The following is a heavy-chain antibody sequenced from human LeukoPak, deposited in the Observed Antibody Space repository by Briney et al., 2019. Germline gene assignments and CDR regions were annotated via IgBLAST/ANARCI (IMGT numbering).Heavy chain of an antibody. CDR2: IYTSGST. D-gene: IGHD3-16*02. CDR3: ARVIPYYFHY. V-gene: IGHV4-61*02. Sequence: PSETLSLTCTVSGGSISSGSYYWSWIRQPAGKGLEWIGRIYTSGSTNYNPSLKSRVTISVDTSKNQFSLKLSSVTAADTAVYYCARVIPYYFHYWGQGTLVTVSS. CDR1: GGSISSGSYY. J-gene: IGHJ4*02.